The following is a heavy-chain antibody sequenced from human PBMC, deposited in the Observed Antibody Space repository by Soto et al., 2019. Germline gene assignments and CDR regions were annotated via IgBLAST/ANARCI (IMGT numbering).Heavy chain of an antibody. CDR2: IYYSGST. Sequence: SETLSLTCTVSGGSISSGGYYWSWIRQHPGKGLEWIGYIYYSGSTYYNPSLKSRVTISVDTSKNQFSLKLSSVTAADTAVYYCARDQYYDILTGYYPWFDPWGQGTLVTVSS. CDR1: GGSISSGGYY. V-gene: IGHV4-31*03. D-gene: IGHD3-9*01. J-gene: IGHJ5*02. CDR3: ARDQYYDILTGYYPWFDP.